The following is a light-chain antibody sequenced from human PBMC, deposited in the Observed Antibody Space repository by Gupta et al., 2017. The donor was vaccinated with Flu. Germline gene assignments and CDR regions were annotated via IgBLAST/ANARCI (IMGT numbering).Light chain of an antibody. CDR1: SVGSKT. CDR2: EDY. J-gene: IGLJ3*02. CDR3: HVWDGTGAQRVGV. V-gene: IGLV3-21*02. Sequence: TARITCGGNSVGSKTVHWYQQKPGQAPVLFVYEDYLRPSGIPERFSGSNSGNTATLITSRVEAGDEADYYGHVWDGTGAQRVGVFGGGTKLTV.